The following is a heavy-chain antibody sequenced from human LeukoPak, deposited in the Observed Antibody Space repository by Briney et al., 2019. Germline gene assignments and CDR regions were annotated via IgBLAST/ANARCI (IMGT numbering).Heavy chain of an antibody. CDR3: ARDLLTMKASNDY. J-gene: IGHJ4*02. CDR1: GYTFINYG. Sequence: ASVKVSCKASGYTFINYGINWVRQAPGQGLEWMGWINPNSGGTNYAQKFQGRVTMTRDTSISTAYMELSRLRSDDTAVYYCARDLLTMKASNDYWGQGTLVTVSS. V-gene: IGHV1-2*02. CDR2: INPNSGGT. D-gene: IGHD4/OR15-4a*01.